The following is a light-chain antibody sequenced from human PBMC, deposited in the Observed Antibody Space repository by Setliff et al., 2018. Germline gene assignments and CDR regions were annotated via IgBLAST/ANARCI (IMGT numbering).Light chain of an antibody. CDR1: DSDVGGFNL. CDR3: SSYSSSNIPFV. V-gene: IGLV2-14*03. J-gene: IGLJ1*01. CDR2: DVS. Sequence: QSALAQPASVSGSPGQSITISCTETDSDVGGFNLVSWYQQHPGKAPKFMIYDVSNRPSGVSNRFSGSKSGNTASLTISGLQAEDEADYYCSSYSSSNIPFVFGTGTKV.